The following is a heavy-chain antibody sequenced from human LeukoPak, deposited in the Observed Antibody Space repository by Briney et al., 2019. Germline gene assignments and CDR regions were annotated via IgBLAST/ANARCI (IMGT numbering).Heavy chain of an antibody. CDR1: GVSISSGSYY. CDR2: IYTSGST. J-gene: IGHJ1*01. Sequence: SQTLSLTCTVSGVSISSGSYYWSWIRQPAGKGLEWIGRIYTSGSTNYNPSLKSRLTISVDTSKNQFSLKLSSVTAADTAVYYCARDYSGFAQHWGQGTLVTVSS. D-gene: IGHD2-15*01. CDR3: ARDYSGFAQH. V-gene: IGHV4-61*02.